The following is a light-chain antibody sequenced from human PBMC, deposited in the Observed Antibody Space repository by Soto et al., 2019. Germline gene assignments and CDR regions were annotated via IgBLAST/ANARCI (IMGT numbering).Light chain of an antibody. CDR3: QQYNTYGLT. J-gene: IGKJ4*02. CDR1: QSVGNS. V-gene: IGKV1-5*01. Sequence: DIQMTQSPSTLSASVGDRVSITCRASQSVGNSLAWYQQRPGKAPKLLIFDASTLVSGVPSKFSGSGSDTEFTFTISSLQPDDSATYYCQQYNTYGLTFGGGTKVEI. CDR2: DAS.